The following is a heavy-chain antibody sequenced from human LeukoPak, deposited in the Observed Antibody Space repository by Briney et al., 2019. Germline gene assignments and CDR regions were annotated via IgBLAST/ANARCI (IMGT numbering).Heavy chain of an antibody. V-gene: IGHV4-59*08. CDR1: GGSISNYY. CDR3: ARRRYSSSFHYYYMDV. J-gene: IGHJ6*03. D-gene: IGHD6-6*01. Sequence: PSETLSLTCTVSGGSISNYYWSWIRQPPGKGLEWIGYIYYSGSTNYNPSLKSRVTISVDTSKNQFSLKLSSVTAADTAVYYCARRRYSSSFHYYYMDVWGKGTTVTVSS. CDR2: IYYSGST.